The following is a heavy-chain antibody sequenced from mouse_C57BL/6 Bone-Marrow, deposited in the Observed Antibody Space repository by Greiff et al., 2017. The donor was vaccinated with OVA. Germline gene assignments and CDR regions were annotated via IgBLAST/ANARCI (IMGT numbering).Heavy chain of an antibody. CDR3: ARWYGSSYWYFDV. D-gene: IGHD1-1*01. V-gene: IGHV1-7*01. CDR2: INPSSGYT. J-gene: IGHJ1*03. Sequence: VNLVESGAELAKPGASVKLSCKASGYTFTSYWMHWVKQRPGQGLEWIGYINPSSGYTKYNQKFKDKATLTADKSSSTAYMQLSSLTYEDSAVYYCARWYGSSYWYFDVWGTGTTVTVSS. CDR1: GYTFTSYW.